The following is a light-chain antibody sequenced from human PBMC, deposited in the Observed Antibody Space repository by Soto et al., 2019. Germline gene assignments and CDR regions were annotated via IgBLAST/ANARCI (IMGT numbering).Light chain of an antibody. V-gene: IGLV2-14*01. Sequence: QSVLTQPASVSGSPGQSITISCTGTSSDVGGYNYVSWYQQHPGKAPKLMIYDVSNRPSGVSNRFSGSKSGNTASLTISGLQAEDEADYYRSSYTSSVYVFGTGTKVTVL. CDR3: SSYTSSVYV. J-gene: IGLJ1*01. CDR1: SSDVGGYNY. CDR2: DVS.